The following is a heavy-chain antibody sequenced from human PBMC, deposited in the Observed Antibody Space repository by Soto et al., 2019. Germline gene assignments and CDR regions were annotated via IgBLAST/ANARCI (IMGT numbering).Heavy chain of an antibody. V-gene: IGHV3-30-3*01. CDR3: ASERSHSSSPYFDY. Sequence: QVQLVESGGGVVQPGRSLRLSCAASGFTFSNYAMHWVRQAPGKGLEWVAVISYDGSNKYYADSVKGRFTISRDNSKNTVYLQMNSLRAEDTAVYYCASERSHSSSPYFDYWGQGTLVTVSS. D-gene: IGHD6-6*01. CDR1: GFTFSNYA. CDR2: ISYDGSNK. J-gene: IGHJ4*02.